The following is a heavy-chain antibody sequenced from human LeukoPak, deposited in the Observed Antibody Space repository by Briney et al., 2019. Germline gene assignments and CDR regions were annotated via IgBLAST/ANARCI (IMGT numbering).Heavy chain of an antibody. V-gene: IGHV3-30*02. CDR3: AKDVDTAMVTYYFDY. D-gene: IGHD5-18*01. CDR2: IRYDGSNK. Sequence: GGSLRLSCAASGFTFSSYGMHWVRQAPGKGLEWVAFIRYDGSNKYYADSVKGRFTISRDNSKNTLYLQMNSLRAEDTAVYYCAKDVDTAMVTYYFDYWGQGTPVTVSS. J-gene: IGHJ4*02. CDR1: GFTFSSYG.